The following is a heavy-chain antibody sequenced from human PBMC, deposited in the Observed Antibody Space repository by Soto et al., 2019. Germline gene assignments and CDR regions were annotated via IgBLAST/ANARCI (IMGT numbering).Heavy chain of an antibody. Sequence: VQLLESGGDLVQPGRSLRLSCAASGFTFSNYAMSWVRQAPGKALEWVSSINIVGGNTNYADSVRGRFTMSRDDSKNTVFLQMNSLRAEDTAIYYCSKNYYFDSWGQGTLVTVSS. V-gene: IGHV3-23*01. CDR2: INIVGGNT. CDR3: SKNYYFDS. CDR1: GFTFSNYA. J-gene: IGHJ4*02.